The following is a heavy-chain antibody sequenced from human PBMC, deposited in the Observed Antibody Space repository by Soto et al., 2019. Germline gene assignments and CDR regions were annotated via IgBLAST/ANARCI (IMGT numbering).Heavy chain of an antibody. J-gene: IGHJ4*02. V-gene: IGHV1-3*01. CDR1: GYTFTSYA. CDR2: INAGNGNT. CDR3: ARGPTGRDGYNLDY. D-gene: IGHD5-12*01. Sequence: QVQLVQSGAEVKKPGASVKVSCKASGYTFTSYAMHWVRQAPGQRLEWMGWINAGNGNTKYSQKFQGRVTITRDTSASTAYMELSRLRSEYTAVYYCARGPTGRDGYNLDYWGQGTLVTVSS.